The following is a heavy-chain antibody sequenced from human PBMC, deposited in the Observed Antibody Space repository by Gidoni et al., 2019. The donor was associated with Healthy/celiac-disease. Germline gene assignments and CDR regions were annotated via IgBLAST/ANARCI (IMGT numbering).Heavy chain of an antibody. CDR3: ASGRVCSGGSCYFSYYYGMDV. CDR1: GITFSSSW. D-gene: IGHD2-15*01. V-gene: IGHV3-74*01. J-gene: IGHJ6*02. CDR2: INSDGSST. Sequence: EVQLVESGGGLVQPGGSLRLSCAASGITFSSSWMPLVRQAPGKGLVWVSRINSDGSSTSYADSVKGRFTISRDNAKNTLYLQMNSLRAEDTAVYYCASGRVCSGGSCYFSYYYGMDVWGQGTTVTVSS.